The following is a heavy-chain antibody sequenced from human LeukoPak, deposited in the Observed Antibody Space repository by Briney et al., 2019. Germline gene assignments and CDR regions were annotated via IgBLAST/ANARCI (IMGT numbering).Heavy chain of an antibody. CDR2: IYHGGST. D-gene: IGHD4-17*01. CDR3: ASYRTAPTVTTSSYGMDV. CDR1: GGSISSGGYS. V-gene: IGHV4-30-2*01. J-gene: IGHJ6*02. Sequence: SQTLSLTCAVSGGSISSGGYSWSWIRQPPGKGLEWIGYIYHGGSTYYNPSLKSRVTISLDRSKNQFSLKLSSVTAADTAVYYCASYRTAPTVTTSSYGMDVWGQGTTVTVSS.